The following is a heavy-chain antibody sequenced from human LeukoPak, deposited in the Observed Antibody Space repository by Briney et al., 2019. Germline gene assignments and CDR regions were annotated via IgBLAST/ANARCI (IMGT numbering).Heavy chain of an antibody. J-gene: IGHJ4*02. CDR1: GGSISSSSYY. V-gene: IGHV4-39*01. Sequence: PSETLSLTCTVSGGSISSSSYYWGWIRQPPGKGLEWIGSIYYSGSTYYNPSLKSRVTISVDTSKNQFSLKLSSVTAADTAVYYCGGYSSGWYAFDYWGQGTLVTVSS. CDR2: IYYSGST. CDR3: GGYSSGWYAFDY. D-gene: IGHD6-19*01.